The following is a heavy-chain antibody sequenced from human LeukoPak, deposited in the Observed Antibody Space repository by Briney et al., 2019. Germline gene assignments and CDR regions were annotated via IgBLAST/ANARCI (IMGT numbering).Heavy chain of an antibody. CDR3: ARPRRYSRNWFDP. D-gene: IGHD6-13*01. CDR1: GGSISSYY. V-gene: IGHV4-59*12. CDR2: IYYSGST. Sequence: SETLSLTCTVSGGSISSYYWSWIRQPPGKGLEWIGYIYYSGSTNYNPSLKSRVTISVDTSKNQFSLKLSSVTAADTAVYYCARPRRYSRNWFDPWGQGVLVTVSS. J-gene: IGHJ5*02.